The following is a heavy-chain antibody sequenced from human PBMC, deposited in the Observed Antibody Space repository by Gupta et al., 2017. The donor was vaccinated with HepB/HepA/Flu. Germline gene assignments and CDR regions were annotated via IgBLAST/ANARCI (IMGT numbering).Heavy chain of an antibody. J-gene: IGHJ4*02. CDR3: VRETTSAYPYFDY. CDR2: IYYTGST. D-gene: IGHD1-14*01. V-gene: IGHV4-61*01. Sequence: QVHLPESGPGLVKPLATLSLTCALSGASVSSGSYCWGWIRQPPGKGLEWIGNIYYTGSTNYNPSLKSRITISIDTSKNLFSLKLTSVTAADTAVYFCVRETTSAYPYFDYWGPGNLLTVSS. CDR1: GASVSSGSYC.